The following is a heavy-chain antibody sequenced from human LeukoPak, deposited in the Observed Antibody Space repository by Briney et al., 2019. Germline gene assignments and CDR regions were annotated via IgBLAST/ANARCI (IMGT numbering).Heavy chain of an antibody. CDR2: INQDGSEK. D-gene: IGHD3-16*01. Sequence: PGGSLRLSCAASGFTFSSYWMSWVRQAPGKGLEWVANINQDGSEKYYVDSVKGRFTISIDNDKNSLYLQMNTLRAEDTAVYHCARGGGGMDVWGKGTTVTVSS. CDR3: ARGGGGMDV. V-gene: IGHV3-7*01. CDR1: GFTFSSYW. J-gene: IGHJ6*04.